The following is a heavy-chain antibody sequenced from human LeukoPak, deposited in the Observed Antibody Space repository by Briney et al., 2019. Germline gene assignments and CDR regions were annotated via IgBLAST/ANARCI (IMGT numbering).Heavy chain of an antibody. D-gene: IGHD3-22*01. CDR3: ARADRQYYYDSSGYPDY. J-gene: IGHJ4*02. V-gene: IGHV4-34*01. Sequence: SETLSLTCAVYGGSFSGYYWSWIRQPPGKGLEWIREINHSGSTNYNPSLKSRVTISVDTSKNQFSLKLSSVTAADTAVYYCARADRQYYYDSSGYPDYWGQGTLVTVSS. CDR1: GGSFSGYY. CDR2: INHSGST.